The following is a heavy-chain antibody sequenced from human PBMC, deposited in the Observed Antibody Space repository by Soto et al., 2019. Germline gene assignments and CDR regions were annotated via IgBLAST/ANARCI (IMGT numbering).Heavy chain of an antibody. Sequence: SETLSLTCTVSGGSISSYHWIWIRQPPGKGLEWIGYIYYSGSTNYNPSLKSRVTISVDTSKNQFSLKLSSVTAADTAVYYCARDFLAAAGTYYYYGMDVWGQGTTVTVSS. CDR3: ARDFLAAAGTYYYYGMDV. CDR1: GGSISSYH. V-gene: IGHV4-59*01. D-gene: IGHD6-13*01. J-gene: IGHJ6*02. CDR2: IYYSGST.